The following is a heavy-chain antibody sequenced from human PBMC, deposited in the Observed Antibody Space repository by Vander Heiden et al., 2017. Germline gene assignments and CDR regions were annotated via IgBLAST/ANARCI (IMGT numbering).Heavy chain of an antibody. V-gene: IGHV3-9*01. CDR2: MSWNSGSR. D-gene: IGHD3-9*01. CDR1: GFTFDDNA. Sequence: EVPLLQSGGGLVQPAVSLRLSCAASGFTFDDNAMHWVRQAPGKGLEWVSGMSWNSGSRGYADSVKGRFTISRDNAKNSLYLQMNRLRAEDTALYYCAKDIKGYDILTGTFDYWGQGTLVTVSS. CDR3: AKDIKGYDILTGTFDY. J-gene: IGHJ4*02.